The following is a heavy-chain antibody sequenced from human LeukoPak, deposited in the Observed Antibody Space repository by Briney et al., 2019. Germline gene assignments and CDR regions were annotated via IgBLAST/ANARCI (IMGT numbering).Heavy chain of an antibody. D-gene: IGHD6-19*01. V-gene: IGHV3-66*01. Sequence: GGSLGLSCAASGFTVSSNYMSWVRQAPGKGLEWVSVIYSGGSTYYADSVKGRFTISRDNSKNTLYLQMNSLRAEDTAVYYCARDDQGAVAAYWGQGTLVTVSS. CDR1: GFTVSSNY. CDR3: ARDDQGAVAAY. CDR2: IYSGGST. J-gene: IGHJ4*02.